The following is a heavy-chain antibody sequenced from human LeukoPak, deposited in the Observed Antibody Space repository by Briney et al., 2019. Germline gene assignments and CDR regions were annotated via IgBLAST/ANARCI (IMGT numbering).Heavy chain of an antibody. CDR3: AKGGSPSDNWFNS. CDR1: GFTFSVYG. D-gene: IGHD2-15*01. J-gene: IGHJ5*01. CDR2: IRNDGSYE. V-gene: IGHV3-30*02. Sequence: HPGGSLRLSCAASGFTFSVYGMHWVRQAPGKGLEWVAFIRNDGSYEYYPDSVKGRFTISRDNSRNALFLQMNSLRAEDTAVYYCAKGGSPSDNWFNSWGQGTLVTVSS.